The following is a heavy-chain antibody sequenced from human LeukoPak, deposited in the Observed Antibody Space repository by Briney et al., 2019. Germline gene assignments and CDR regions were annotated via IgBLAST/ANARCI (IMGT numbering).Heavy chain of an antibody. Sequence: SETLSLTCTVSGGSISSYYWSWIRQPPGKGLEWIGYIYYSGSTNYNPSLKSRVTVSVDTSKNQFSLKLSSVTAADTAVYYCARSSIYYYYGMDVWGQGTTVTVSS. D-gene: IGHD2/OR15-2a*01. J-gene: IGHJ6*02. CDR1: GGSISSYY. V-gene: IGHV4-59*01. CDR3: ARSSIYYYYGMDV. CDR2: IYYSGST.